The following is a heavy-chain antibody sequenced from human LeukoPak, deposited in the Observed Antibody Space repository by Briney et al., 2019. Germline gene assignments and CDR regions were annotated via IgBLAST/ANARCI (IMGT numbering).Heavy chain of an antibody. CDR2: IRSKPNNYAT. V-gene: IGHV3-73*01. J-gene: IGHJ4*02. Sequence: GGSLKLSCAASGFTFSDSAFHWVRQASGRGLEWVGRIRSKPNNYATAYTASVKGRFTISRDDSKNTAYLQMNSLNTEDTAMYYCTRHLIGATPFDYWGQGTLVSVSS. CDR3: TRHLIGATPFDY. CDR1: GFTFSDSA. D-gene: IGHD4/OR15-4a*01.